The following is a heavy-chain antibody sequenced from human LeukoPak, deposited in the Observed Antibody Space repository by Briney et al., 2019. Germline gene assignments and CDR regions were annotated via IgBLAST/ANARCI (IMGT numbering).Heavy chain of an antibody. CDR1: GYTFTSYY. J-gene: IGHJ1*01. D-gene: IGHD6-19*01. V-gene: IGHV1-46*01. CDR3: ARAATTVAGTRYFHL. CDR2: INPSGGST. Sequence: ASVKVSCKSSGYTFTSYYMYWVRQAPGQGLEWMGIINPSGGSTSYAQKFQGRVTMTTDTATSTAYMELRSLTSDDTAVYYCARAATTVAGTRYFHLWGQGTLVTVSS.